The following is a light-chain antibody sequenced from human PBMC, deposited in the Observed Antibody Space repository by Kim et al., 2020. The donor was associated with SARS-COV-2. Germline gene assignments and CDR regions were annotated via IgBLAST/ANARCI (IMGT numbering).Light chain of an antibody. CDR1: QNIRDY. V-gene: IGKV1-39*01. CDR2: AGS. CDR3: QQSYSAPYA. J-gene: IGKJ2*01. Sequence: SASVGDRVSITCRASQNIRDYLNWYQQKPGKAPKLLIYAGSSLQSGVPSKFSGSGSETEYTLTISRLQPEDFATYYCQQSYSAPYAFGQGTKLEIK.